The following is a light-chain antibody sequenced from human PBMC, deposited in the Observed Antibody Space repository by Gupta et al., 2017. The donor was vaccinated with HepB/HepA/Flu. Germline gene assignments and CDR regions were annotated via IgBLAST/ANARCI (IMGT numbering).Light chain of an antibody. CDR1: QSISSY. V-gene: IGKV1-39*01. CDR3: QQSYSTPRG. Sequence: DIQMTHSSSPLSASVGDRVTITCRASQSISSYLNWYQQKPGKAPKLLIYAASSLQSGVPSRFSGSGSGTDFTLTISSLQPEDFATYYCQQSYSTPRGFGQGTRLEIK. CDR2: AAS. J-gene: IGKJ5*01.